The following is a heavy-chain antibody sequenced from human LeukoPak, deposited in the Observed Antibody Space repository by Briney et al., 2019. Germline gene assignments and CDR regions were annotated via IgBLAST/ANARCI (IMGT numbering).Heavy chain of an antibody. Sequence: SETLSLTCTVSGGSISSYYWSWIRQPPGKGLEWIGYIYYSGSTNYNPSLKSRVTISVDTSKNQFSLKLSSVTAADTAVYYCARDRGYYDFWSGPYYYYGMDVWGQGTTVTVSS. CDR3: ARDRGYYDFWSGPYYYYGMDV. CDR1: GGSISSYY. D-gene: IGHD3-3*01. J-gene: IGHJ6*02. V-gene: IGHV4-59*01. CDR2: IYYSGST.